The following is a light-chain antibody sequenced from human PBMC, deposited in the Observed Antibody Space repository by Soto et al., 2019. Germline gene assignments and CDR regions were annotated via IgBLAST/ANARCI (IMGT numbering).Light chain of an antibody. Sequence: QPVLTQPPSVSGAPGQRVTISCTGSSSNIGAGYDVHWYQQLPGTAPKLLIYGNSNRPSGVPDRFSGSKSGTSASLAITGLQAEDEADYYCQSYDSSLSGCVVFGGGTKLTV. J-gene: IGLJ2*01. V-gene: IGLV1-40*01. CDR1: SSNIGAGYD. CDR3: QSYDSSLSGCVV. CDR2: GNS.